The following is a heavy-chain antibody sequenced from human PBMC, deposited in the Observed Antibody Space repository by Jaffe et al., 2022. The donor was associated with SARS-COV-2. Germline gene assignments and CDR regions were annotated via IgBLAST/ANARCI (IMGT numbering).Heavy chain of an antibody. D-gene: IGHD6-6*01. CDR3: ARSYGSSSGNWFDP. V-gene: IGHV4-39*01. CDR1: GGSISSSSYY. CDR2: IYYSGST. Sequence: QLQLQESGPGLVKPSETLSLTCTVSGGSISSSSYYWGWIRQPPGKGLEWIGSIYYSGSTYYNPSLKSRVTISVDTSKNQFSLKLSSVTAADTAVYYCARSYGSSSGNWFDPWGQGTLVTVSS. J-gene: IGHJ5*02.